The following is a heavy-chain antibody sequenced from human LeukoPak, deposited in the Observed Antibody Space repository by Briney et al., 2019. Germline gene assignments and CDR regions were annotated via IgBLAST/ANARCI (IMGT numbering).Heavy chain of an antibody. D-gene: IGHD4-17*01. V-gene: IGHV3-33*01. Sequence: GGSPRLSCAASGFTFSSYGMHWVRQAPGKGLEWVAVIWYDGSNKYYADSVKGRFTISRDNSKNTLYLQMNSLRAEDTAVYYCASTVSEGYFDYWGQGTLVTVSS. CDR2: IWYDGSNK. CDR1: GFTFSSYG. J-gene: IGHJ4*02. CDR3: ASTVSEGYFDY.